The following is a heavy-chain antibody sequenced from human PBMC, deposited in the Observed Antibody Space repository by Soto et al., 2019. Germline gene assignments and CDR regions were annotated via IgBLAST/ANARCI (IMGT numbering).Heavy chain of an antibody. Sequence: ASVKVSCKASGYTFTSYGISWVRQAPGQGLEWMGWISAYNGNTNYAQKLQGRVTMTTDTSTSTAYMELRSLRSDGTAVYYCARDAMIVVVITPDDAFDIWGQGTMVTVSS. J-gene: IGHJ3*02. V-gene: IGHV1-18*01. CDR1: GYTFTSYG. CDR3: ARDAMIVVVITPDDAFDI. CDR2: ISAYNGNT. D-gene: IGHD3-22*01.